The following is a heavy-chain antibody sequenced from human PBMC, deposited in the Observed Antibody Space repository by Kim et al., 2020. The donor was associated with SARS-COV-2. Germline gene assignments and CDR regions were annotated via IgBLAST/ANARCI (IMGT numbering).Heavy chain of an antibody. J-gene: IGHJ1*01. Sequence: GGSLRLSCAASGFTFSSYAMNWVRQAPGKGLEWVSAISGNGGSNYSADSVKGRFTISRYNSKNTLYLQMHSLRAENTAAYYYSRSPVAGTACACGWGLG. CDR2: ISGNGGSN. D-gene: IGHD6-13*01. CDR3: SRSPVAGTACACG. V-gene: IGHV3-23*01. CDR1: GFTFSSYA.